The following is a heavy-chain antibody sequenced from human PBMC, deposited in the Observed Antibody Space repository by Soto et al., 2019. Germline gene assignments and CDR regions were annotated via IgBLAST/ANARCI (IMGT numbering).Heavy chain of an antibody. CDR1: GGPISSSSYY. D-gene: IGHD5-18*01. V-gene: IGHV4-39*01. CDR3: ARSAIATHWFFDL. J-gene: IGHJ2*01. Sequence: SETLSLTCSVSGGPISSSSYYWGWIRQAPGRGLEWLATIYYTGYTYHNPSLKSHVTISVDTSKDQFSLELTSVTAADTALYYCARSAIATHWFFDLWGRGTLVTVSS. CDR2: IYYTGYT.